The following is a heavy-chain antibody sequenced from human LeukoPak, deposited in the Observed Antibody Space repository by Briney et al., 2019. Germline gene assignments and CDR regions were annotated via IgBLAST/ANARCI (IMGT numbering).Heavy chain of an antibody. V-gene: IGHV3-23*01. CDR2: ISGSGGST. CDR1: GFTFSSYA. D-gene: IGHD3-22*01. J-gene: IGHJ4*02. Sequence: GGSLRLSCAASGFTFSSYAMSWVRQAPGKGLEWVSAISGSGGSTYYADSVKGRFTVSRDNSKNTLYLQMHSLRAEDTAVYYCVKDGSSSFYYYFDYWGQGALVTVSS. CDR3: VKDGSSSFYYYFDY.